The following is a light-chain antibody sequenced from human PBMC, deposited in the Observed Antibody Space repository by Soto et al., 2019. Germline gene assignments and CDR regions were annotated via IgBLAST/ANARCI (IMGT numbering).Light chain of an antibody. CDR1: QSVSSNF. CDR2: GAS. CDR3: QQYGGSPRT. J-gene: IGKJ1*01. Sequence: EIVLTQSPDTLSLSPGERVSLSCRASQSVSSNFLAWYQQKPGQAPRLLISGASSRATGIPDRFSGSGSGADFTLTISRLETEDFAVYYCQQYGGSPRTFGQGTKVEVK. V-gene: IGKV3-20*01.